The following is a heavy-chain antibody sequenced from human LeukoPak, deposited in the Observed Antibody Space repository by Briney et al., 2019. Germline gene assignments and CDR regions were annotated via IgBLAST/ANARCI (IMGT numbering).Heavy chain of an antibody. CDR1: GFAVSSNH. V-gene: IGHV3-53*01. CDR2: IFNGGST. Sequence: GGSLRLSCAASGFAVSSNHMNWVRQAPGKGLEWVSVIFNGGSTYYADSVKGRFTISRDNSKNTLYLQMDSLRAEDTAVYYCATSIVGLTYDEHFQHWGQGTLVTVSS. CDR3: ATSIVGLTYDEHFQH. D-gene: IGHD1-26*01. J-gene: IGHJ1*01.